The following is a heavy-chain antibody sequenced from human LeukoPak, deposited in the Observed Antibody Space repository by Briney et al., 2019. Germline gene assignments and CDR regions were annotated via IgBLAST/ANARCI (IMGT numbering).Heavy chain of an antibody. CDR3: ARDRVVPAAMGYYYYYYGMDV. D-gene: IGHD2-2*01. CDR2: INPNSGGT. Sequence: ASVKVSCKASGYTFTGYYMHWVRQAPGQGLEWMGWINPNSGGTDYAQKFQGRVTMTRDTSISTAYMELSRLRSYDTAVYYCARDRVVPAAMGYYYYYYGMDVWGQGTTVTVSS. CDR1: GYTFTGYY. J-gene: IGHJ6*02. V-gene: IGHV1-2*02.